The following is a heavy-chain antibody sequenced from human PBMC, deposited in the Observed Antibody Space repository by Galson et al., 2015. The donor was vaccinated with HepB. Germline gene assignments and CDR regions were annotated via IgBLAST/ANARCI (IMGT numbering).Heavy chain of an antibody. D-gene: IGHD1-1*01. CDR2: INPSGGST. J-gene: IGHJ4*02. Sequence: SVKVSCKASGYTFTSYYMHWVRQAPGQGLEWMGIINPSGGSTSYAQKFQGRVTMTRDTSTSTVYMELSSPRSEDTAVYYCARKRRPAYFDYWGQGTLVTVSS. V-gene: IGHV1-46*01. CDR1: GYTFTSYY. CDR3: ARKRRPAYFDY.